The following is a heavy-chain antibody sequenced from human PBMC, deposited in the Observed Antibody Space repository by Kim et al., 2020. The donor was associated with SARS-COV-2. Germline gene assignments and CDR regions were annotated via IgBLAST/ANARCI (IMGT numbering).Heavy chain of an antibody. CDR1: GGSISSSSYY. V-gene: IGHV4-39*01. CDR3: ARHPYYYGSGRGAFDI. J-gene: IGHJ3*02. CDR2: IYYSGST. D-gene: IGHD3-10*01. Sequence: SETLSLTCTVSGGSISSSSYYWGWIRQPPGKGLEWIGSIYYSGSTYYNPSLKSRVTISVDTSKNQFSLKLSSVTAADTAVYYCARHPYYYGSGRGAFDIWGQGTMVTVSS.